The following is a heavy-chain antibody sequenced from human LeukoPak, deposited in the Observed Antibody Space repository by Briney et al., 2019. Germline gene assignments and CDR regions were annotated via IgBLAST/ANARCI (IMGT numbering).Heavy chain of an antibody. CDR3: ARVVPPTDYGSGSYFWDPYYFDY. D-gene: IGHD3-10*01. V-gene: IGHV3-23*01. J-gene: IGHJ4*02. Sequence: AGGSLRLSCAASGFTFSTYGMSWVRQAPGKGLQWVSTIPSGGGTYYADSVKGRFTISRDNSKNTLYLQMNSLRAEDTAVYYCARVVPPTDYGSGSYFWDPYYFDYWGQGTLVTVSS. CDR2: IPSGGGT. CDR1: GFTFSTYG.